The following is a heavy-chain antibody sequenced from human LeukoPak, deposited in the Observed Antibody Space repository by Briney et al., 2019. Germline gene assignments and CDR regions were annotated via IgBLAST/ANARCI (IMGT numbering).Heavy chain of an antibody. CDR3: AREGYDYGWGRQPGLGYFDY. CDR2: ISSSSSYI. D-gene: IGHD3-16*01. J-gene: IGHJ4*02. V-gene: IGHV3-21*01. Sequence: GGSLRLSCAASGFTFSSYWMPWVRQAPGKGLEWVSSISSSSSYIYYADSVKGRFTISRDNAKNSLYLQMNSLRAEDTAVYYCAREGYDYGWGRQPGLGYFDYWGQGTLVTVSS. CDR1: GFTFSSYW.